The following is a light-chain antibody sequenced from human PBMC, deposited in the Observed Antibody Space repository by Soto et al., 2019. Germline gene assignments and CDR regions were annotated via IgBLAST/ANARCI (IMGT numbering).Light chain of an antibody. Sequence: QSALTQPASVSGSPGQSITISCTGTSSDIGAYNFVSWYQQHPGKAPKLMLYDVNIRPSGVSNRFSGSKSGNTASLTISGLQAEDAADSYCTSWTTSTTMIFGGGTKVTVL. CDR1: SSDIGAYNF. V-gene: IGLV2-14*03. CDR2: DVN. CDR3: TSWTTSTTMI. J-gene: IGLJ2*01.